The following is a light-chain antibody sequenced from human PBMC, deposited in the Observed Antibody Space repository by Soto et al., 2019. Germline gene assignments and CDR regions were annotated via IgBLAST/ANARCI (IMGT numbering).Light chain of an antibody. CDR3: QQYGNSPQIT. Sequence: DIQMTQSPSTLSASVGDRVSITCRASQSISSWLAWYQQKPGKAPKLLIYAASSLQSGVPSRFSGSGSGTDFTLTISRLEPEDFAVYFCQQYGNSPQITFGQGTRLEIK. CDR1: QSISSW. J-gene: IGKJ5*01. CDR2: AAS. V-gene: IGKV1-5*01.